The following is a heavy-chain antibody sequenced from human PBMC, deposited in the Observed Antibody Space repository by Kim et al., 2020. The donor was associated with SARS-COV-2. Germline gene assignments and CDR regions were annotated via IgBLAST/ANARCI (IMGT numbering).Heavy chain of an antibody. Sequence: ASVKVSCKVSGYTLTELSMHWVRQAPGKGLEWMGGFDPEDGETIYAQKFQGRVTMTEDTSTDTAYMELSSLRSEDTAVYYCATAATDGYYYTGGWFDPWGQGTLVTVSS. CDR1: GYTLTELS. CDR3: ATAATDGYYYTGGWFDP. V-gene: IGHV1-24*01. D-gene: IGHD3-22*01. J-gene: IGHJ5*02. CDR2: FDPEDGET.